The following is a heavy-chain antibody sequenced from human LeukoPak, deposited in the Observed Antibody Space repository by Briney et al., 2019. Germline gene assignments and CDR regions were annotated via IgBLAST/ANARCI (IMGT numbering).Heavy chain of an antibody. CDR1: GDSISSGGYS. Sequence: SETLSLTCSVSGDSISSGGYSWSWIRQPPGKGLEWIGYIYYSGSTNYNPSLKSRVTISVDSSRTHFSLKLSSVTAADTAVYYCARGYGDYYFDYWGQGTLVTVSS. V-gene: IGHV4-61*03. J-gene: IGHJ4*02. CDR3: ARGYGDYYFDY. D-gene: IGHD4-17*01. CDR2: IYYSGST.